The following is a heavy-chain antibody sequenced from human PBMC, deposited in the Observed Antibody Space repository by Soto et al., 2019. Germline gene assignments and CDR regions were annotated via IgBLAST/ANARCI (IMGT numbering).Heavy chain of an antibody. CDR2: VNPTGGST. J-gene: IGHJ4*02. V-gene: IGHV1-46*03. Sequence: QVQLVQSGAEVKKPGASVRVSCKASGYTFTSYYIHWVRQAPGQGLEWMAIVNPTGGSTNYAQKFQGRITLTLGTSTSTVFMELNSLRYEDTAVYYCARHLAAGDSWGQGTLVTVSS. CDR3: ARHLAAGDS. CDR1: GYTFTSYY. D-gene: IGHD6-25*01.